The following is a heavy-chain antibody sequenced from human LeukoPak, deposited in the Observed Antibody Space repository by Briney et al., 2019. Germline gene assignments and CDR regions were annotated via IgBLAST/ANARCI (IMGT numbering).Heavy chain of an antibody. CDR2: ISGSGDST. D-gene: IGHD4-23*01. J-gene: IGHJ4*02. Sequence: GGSLRLSCAASGFTFNKYGMSWVRQAPGKGLEWVSSISGSGDSTYYADSVKGRFTISRDNAKNSLYLQMNSLRAEDTAVYYCARDYGGSSPFDYWGQGTLVTVSS. CDR3: ARDYGGSSPFDY. V-gene: IGHV3-23*01. CDR1: GFTFNKYG.